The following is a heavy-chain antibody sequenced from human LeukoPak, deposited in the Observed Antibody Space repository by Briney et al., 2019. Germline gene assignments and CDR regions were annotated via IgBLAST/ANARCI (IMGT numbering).Heavy chain of an antibody. D-gene: IGHD5-18*01. J-gene: IGHJ4*02. CDR2: IIPIFGTA. Sequence: ASVTVSCTASGATFSSYAISWVRHAPGQGLEWMGGIIPIFGTANYAQKFQGRVTITADESTSTAYMELSSLRSEDTAVYYCARDRGYSYGYSGIGSDYWGQGTLVTVSS. V-gene: IGHV1-69*01. CDR3: ARDRGYSYGYSGIGSDY. CDR1: GATFSSYA.